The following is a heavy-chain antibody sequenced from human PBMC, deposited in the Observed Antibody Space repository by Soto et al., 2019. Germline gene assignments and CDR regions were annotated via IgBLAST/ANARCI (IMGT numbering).Heavy chain of an antibody. Sequence: PGESLKISCKGSGYSFSNYWIGWVRQMPGRGLEWMGIIYPADSDPRYSPSFEGQVIVSADKSISTAYLQWISLKASDTAMYYCVREEDCSSSDCLQSPFQHWGQGTLVPVSS. D-gene: IGHD2-2*01. J-gene: IGHJ1*01. V-gene: IGHV5-51*01. CDR1: GYSFSNYW. CDR3: VREEDCSSSDCLQSPFQH. CDR2: IYPADSDP.